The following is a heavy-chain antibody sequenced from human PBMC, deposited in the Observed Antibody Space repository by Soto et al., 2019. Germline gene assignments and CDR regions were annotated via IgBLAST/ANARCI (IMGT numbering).Heavy chain of an antibody. D-gene: IGHD3-16*02. J-gene: IGHJ3*02. CDR1: GFTFSSYS. V-gene: IGHV3-21*04. CDR3: AKGRKGYRSAFDI. CDR2: ISSSSSYI. Sequence: EVQLVESGGGLVKPGGSLRLSCAASGFTFSSYSMNWVRQAPGKGLEWVSSISSSSSYIYYADSVKGRFTISRDNAKNSLYLQMNSLRAEDTALYYCAKGRKGYRSAFDIWGQGTMVTVSS.